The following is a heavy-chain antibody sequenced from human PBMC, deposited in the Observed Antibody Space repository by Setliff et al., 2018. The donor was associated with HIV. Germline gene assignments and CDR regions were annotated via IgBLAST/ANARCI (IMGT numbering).Heavy chain of an antibody. CDR2: INHSGST. V-gene: IGHV4-34*01. D-gene: IGHD1-7*01. Sequence: SETLSLTCAVYGGSVSGYYWSWIRQPPGKGLEWIGEINHSGSTNYNPSLKSRVTISVDTSKNQFSLKLSSVTAADTAVYYCARDRSNWNYGKNYMDVWGQGTPVTVSS. J-gene: IGHJ6*03. CDR3: ARDRSNWNYGKNYMDV. CDR1: GGSVSGYY.